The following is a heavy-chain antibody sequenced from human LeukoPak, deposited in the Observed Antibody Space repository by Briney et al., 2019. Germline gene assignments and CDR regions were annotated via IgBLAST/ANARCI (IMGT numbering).Heavy chain of an antibody. Sequence: QAGGSLRLSCAASGFTFSNFGMSWVRQAPGKGLEWVSAISGGGGSTYYADSVKGRFTISRDNSKNTLYLQMNSLRAEDTAVYYCAKDGSDYYDSSGAFDTWGQGTMVTVSS. CDR3: AKDGSDYYDSSGAFDT. CDR1: GFTFSNFG. J-gene: IGHJ3*02. CDR2: ISGGGGST. D-gene: IGHD3-22*01. V-gene: IGHV3-23*01.